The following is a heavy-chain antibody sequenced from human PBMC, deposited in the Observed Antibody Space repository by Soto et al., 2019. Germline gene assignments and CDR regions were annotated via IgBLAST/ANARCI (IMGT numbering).Heavy chain of an antibody. Sequence: ASVKVSCKASGYTFTSYGISWARQAPGQGLECMGWISVYNGNTKYPQKFQGRVTMTTDTSTSTAYMELRSLTSDDTAVYYCARDAALQFSGYGGADWGQGTVVTVSS. V-gene: IGHV1-18*01. J-gene: IGHJ4*02. CDR1: GYTFTSYG. CDR2: ISVYNGNT. CDR3: ARDAALQFSGYGGAD. D-gene: IGHD6-25*01.